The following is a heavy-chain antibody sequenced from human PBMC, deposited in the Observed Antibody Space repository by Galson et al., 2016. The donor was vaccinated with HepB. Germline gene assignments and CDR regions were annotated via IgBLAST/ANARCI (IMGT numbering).Heavy chain of an antibody. CDR3: ARGWDKPVRPFVYHYGMDV. V-gene: IGHV4-34*01. CDR2: INHSGGS. Sequence: TLSLTCAVSGGSFSRYYWTWIRQSPEKGLEWIGLINHSGGSNYNPSLKSRLTMSVDASKSQFSLNLTSVTAADTAVYYCARGWDKPVRPFVYHYGMDVWGQGTAVTVSS. CDR1: GGSFSRYY. J-gene: IGHJ6*02. D-gene: IGHD1-26*01.